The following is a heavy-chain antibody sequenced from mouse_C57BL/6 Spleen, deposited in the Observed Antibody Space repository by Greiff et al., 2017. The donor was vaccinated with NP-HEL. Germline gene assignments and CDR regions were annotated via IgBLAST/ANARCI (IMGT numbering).Heavy chain of an antibody. CDR3: ARAGYGSSYERFAY. V-gene: IGHV5-4*01. J-gene: IGHJ3*01. CDR1: GFTFSSYV. Sequence: EVHLVESGGGLVKPGGSLKLSCAASGFTFSSYVMSWVRQTPEKRLEWVATISDGGSYTYYPDNVKGRFTISRDNAKNNLYLQMSHLKSEDTAMYYCARAGYGSSYERFAYWGQGTLVTVSA. D-gene: IGHD1-1*01. CDR2: ISDGGSYT.